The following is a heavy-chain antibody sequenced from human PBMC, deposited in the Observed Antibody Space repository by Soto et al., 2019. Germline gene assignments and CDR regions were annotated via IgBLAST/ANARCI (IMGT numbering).Heavy chain of an antibody. CDR2: IKQDGSEK. CDR3: AREVYYGSGSYYADYYYYMDV. Sequence: GGSLRLSCAASGFTFSSYWMSWVRQAPGKGLEWVANIKQDGSEKYYVDSVKGRFTISRDNAKNSLYLQMNSLRAEDTAVYYCAREVYYGSGSYYADYYYYMDVWGKGTTVTVSS. J-gene: IGHJ6*03. V-gene: IGHV3-7*01. CDR1: GFTFSSYW. D-gene: IGHD3-10*01.